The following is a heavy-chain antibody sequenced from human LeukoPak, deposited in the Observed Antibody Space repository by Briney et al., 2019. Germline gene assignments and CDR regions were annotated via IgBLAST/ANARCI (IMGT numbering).Heavy chain of an antibody. CDR2: IYSGGST. V-gene: IGHV3-NL1*01. CDR3: ARDRDYGELFF. J-gene: IGHJ4*02. Sequence: PGGSLRLSCTASGFVFSTFGMHWVRQAPGKGLEWVSVIYSGGSTYYADSVKGRFTISRDNSKNTLYLQMNSLRAEDTAVYYCARDRDYGELFFWGQGTLVTVSS. D-gene: IGHD4-17*01. CDR1: GFVFSTFG.